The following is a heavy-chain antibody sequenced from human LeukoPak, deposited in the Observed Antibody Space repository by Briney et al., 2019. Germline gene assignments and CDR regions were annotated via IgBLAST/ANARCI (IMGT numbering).Heavy chain of an antibody. J-gene: IGHJ3*02. CDR2: IYYSGST. CDR1: GGSISSGDYY. CDR3: ARETMVRGVTDKTGRAFDI. D-gene: IGHD3-10*01. Sequence: SETLSLTCTVSGGSISSGDYYWSWIRQPPGKGLEWIGYIYYSGSTYYNPSLKSRVTISVDTSKNQFSLKLSSVTAADTAVYYCARETMVRGVTDKTGRAFDIWGRGTMVTVSS. V-gene: IGHV4-30-4*01.